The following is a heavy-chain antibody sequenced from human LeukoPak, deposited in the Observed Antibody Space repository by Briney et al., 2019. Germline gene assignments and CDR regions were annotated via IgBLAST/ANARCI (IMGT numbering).Heavy chain of an antibody. D-gene: IGHD3-22*01. J-gene: IGHJ4*02. CDR1: GFTFSSYA. CDR2: ISGSGGST. Sequence: GGSLRLSCAASGFTFSSYAMSWVRQAPGKGLDWVSAISGSGGSTYYADSVKGRFTISRDNSKNTLYLQMNSLRAEDTAVYYCAKDVDSSGYVGSEFDYWGQGTLVTVSS. CDR3: AKDVDSSGYVGSEFDY. V-gene: IGHV3-23*01.